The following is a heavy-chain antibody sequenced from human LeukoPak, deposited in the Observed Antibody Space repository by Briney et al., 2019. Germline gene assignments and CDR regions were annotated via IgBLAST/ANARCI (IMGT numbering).Heavy chain of an antibody. J-gene: IGHJ6*03. CDR2: ISAYNGNT. Sequence: GASVKVSCKASDYTFTSYGITWVRQAPGQGLEWVGWISAYNGNTKYAQNLQGRVTMTTDTSTTTAYMELRSLRSDDTAVYYCARTEGIVVAEEIYMDVWGKGTTVTVSS. CDR3: ARTEGIVVAEEIYMDV. V-gene: IGHV1-18*01. CDR1: DYTFTSYG. D-gene: IGHD2-15*01.